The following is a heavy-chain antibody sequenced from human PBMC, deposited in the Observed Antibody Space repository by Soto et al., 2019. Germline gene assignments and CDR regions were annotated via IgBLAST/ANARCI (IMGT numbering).Heavy chain of an antibody. D-gene: IGHD6-13*01. CDR2: IWYDGSNK. CDR1: GFTFSSYG. Sequence: QVQLVESGGGVVQPGRSLRLSCAASGFTFSSYGMHWVRQAPGKGLEWVAVIWYDGSNKYYADSVKGRFTISRDNSKNTLYLQMNSLRAEDTAVYYCARVHRGSSSWYLLGYWGQGTLVTVSS. CDR3: ARVHRGSSSWYLLGY. J-gene: IGHJ4*02. V-gene: IGHV3-33*01.